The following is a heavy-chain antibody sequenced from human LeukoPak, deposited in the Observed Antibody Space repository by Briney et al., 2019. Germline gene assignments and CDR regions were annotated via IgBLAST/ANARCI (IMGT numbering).Heavy chain of an antibody. V-gene: IGHV1-18*01. Sequence: ASVKVSCKASGYTFTSYGISWVRQAPVQGLEWMGWISAYNGNTNYAQKLQGRVTMTTDTSTSTAYMELRSLRSDDTAVYYCARVYDFWSGYPCDDAWGQGTLVTVSS. J-gene: IGHJ5*02. CDR3: ARVYDFWSGYPCDDA. CDR1: GYTFTSYG. D-gene: IGHD3-3*01. CDR2: ISAYNGNT.